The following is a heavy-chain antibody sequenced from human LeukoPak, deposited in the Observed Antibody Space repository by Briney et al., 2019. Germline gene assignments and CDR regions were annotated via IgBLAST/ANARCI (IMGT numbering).Heavy chain of an antibody. CDR1: GGTFSSYA. CDR3: ARGGSSTSGYYYYMDV. CDR2: IIPIFGTA. Sequence: SVKVSCKASGGTFSSYAICWVRQAPGQGLEWMGGIIPIFGTANYAQKFQGRVTITTDESTSTAYMELSSLRYEDTAVYYCARGGSSTSGYYYYMDVWGKGTTVTVSS. D-gene: IGHD2-2*01. V-gene: IGHV1-69*05. J-gene: IGHJ6*03.